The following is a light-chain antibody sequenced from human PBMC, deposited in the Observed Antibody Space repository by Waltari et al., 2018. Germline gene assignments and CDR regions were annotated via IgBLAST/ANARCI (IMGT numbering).Light chain of an antibody. J-gene: IGLJ3*02. CDR2: ETS. V-gene: IGLV7-46*01. Sequence: QTVVTQEPSLTVSPGGTVTLTCASSTGNVTSGHYPYWFQQQPAQAPRTLLYETSNKPSWTPARFSGSLLGGKAALTLSGAQAEDEADYYCLLSYSGSWVFGGGTKLTVL. CDR1: TGNVTSGHY. CDR3: LLSYSGSWV.